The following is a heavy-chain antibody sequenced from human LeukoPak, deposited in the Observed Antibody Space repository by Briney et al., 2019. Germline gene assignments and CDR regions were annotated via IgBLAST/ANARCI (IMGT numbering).Heavy chain of an antibody. CDR2: IYYSGST. CDR1: GGSVSSGSYY. J-gene: IGHJ4*02. V-gene: IGHV4-61*01. CDR3: ARDGGGSYPFDY. D-gene: IGHD1-26*01. Sequence: SETLSLTCTVSGGSVSSGSYYWSWIRQPPGKGLEWIGYIYYSGSTNYNPSLKSRVTLSVDTSKNQFSVKLRSVTAADTAVYYCARDGGGSYPFDYWGQGTLVTVSS.